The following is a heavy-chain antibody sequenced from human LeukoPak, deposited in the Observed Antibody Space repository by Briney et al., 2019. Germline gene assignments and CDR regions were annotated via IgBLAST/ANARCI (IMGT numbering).Heavy chain of an antibody. D-gene: IGHD3-9*01. J-gene: IGHJ4*02. V-gene: IGHV5-10-1*01. CDR1: GYRFTSYW. Sequence: GESLKISCKGSGYRFTSYWISWVRQMPGKGLEWMGRIDPSDSYTNYSPSFQGHVTISADKSISTAYLQWSSLKASDTAMYYCARHSKYYDILTGYYTSWHFDYWGQGTLVTVSS. CDR2: IDPSDSYT. CDR3: ARHSKYYDILTGYYTSWHFDY.